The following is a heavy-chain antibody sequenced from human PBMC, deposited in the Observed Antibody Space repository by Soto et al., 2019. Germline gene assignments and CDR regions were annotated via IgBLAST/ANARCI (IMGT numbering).Heavy chain of an antibody. Sequence: ASVKVSCKASGYTFTSYGISWVRQAPGQGLEWMGWISAYNGNTNYAQKLQGRVTMTTDTSTSTAYMELRSLRSDDTAVYYCARDAPYDFWSGSVAFDIWGQGTMVTVSS. CDR1: GYTFTSYG. CDR2: ISAYNGNT. V-gene: IGHV1-18*01. CDR3: ARDAPYDFWSGSVAFDI. J-gene: IGHJ3*02. D-gene: IGHD3-3*01.